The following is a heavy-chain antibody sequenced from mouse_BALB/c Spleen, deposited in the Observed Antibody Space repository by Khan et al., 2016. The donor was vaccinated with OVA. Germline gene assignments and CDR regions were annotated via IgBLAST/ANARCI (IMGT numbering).Heavy chain of an antibody. CDR2: INPSTGYT. V-gene: IGHV1-7*01. CDR3: ARYGNYEGAMDY. Sequence: QVQLQQSGAELAKPGASVKMSCKASGYTFTSYWMHWVKQRPGQGLEWIGYINPSTGYTEYNPKFKDKATLTADQSSSTAYIQLSSLTSEDSAVYYCARYGNYEGAMDYWGQGTSVTVSA. CDR1: GYTFTSYW. J-gene: IGHJ4*01. D-gene: IGHD2-1*01.